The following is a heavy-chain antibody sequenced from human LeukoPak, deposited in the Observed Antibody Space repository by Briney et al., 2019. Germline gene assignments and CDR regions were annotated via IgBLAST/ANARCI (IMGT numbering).Heavy chain of an antibody. CDR3: ARGRRTISNWFDP. Sequence: ASVKVSCKASGGTFSSYAISWVRQATGQGLEWMGWMNPNSGNTGYAQKFQGRVTMTRNTSISTAYMELSSLRSEDTAVYYCARGRRTISNWFDPWGQGTLVTVSS. CDR2: MNPNSGNT. D-gene: IGHD3-9*01. CDR1: GGTFSSYA. V-gene: IGHV1-8*02. J-gene: IGHJ5*02.